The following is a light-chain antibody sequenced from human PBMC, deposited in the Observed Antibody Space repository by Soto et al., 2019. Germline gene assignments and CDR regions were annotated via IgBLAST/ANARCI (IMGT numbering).Light chain of an antibody. CDR2: DAS. Sequence: DIQMTQSPSSLSASVGDRVTITCQASQDISNYLNWYQQKPGKAPKLLIYDASNLETGVPSTFSGSGSGTEFTFTISSLQPEDIATYYCQQYDNLLFTFGPGTKVDIK. V-gene: IGKV1-33*01. J-gene: IGKJ3*01. CDR1: QDISNY. CDR3: QQYDNLLFT.